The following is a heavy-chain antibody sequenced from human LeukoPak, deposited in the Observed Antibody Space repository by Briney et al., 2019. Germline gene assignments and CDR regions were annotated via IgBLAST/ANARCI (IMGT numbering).Heavy chain of an antibody. J-gene: IGHJ4*02. CDR3: ARDNSGPVDY. CDR1: GFTVSSNY. D-gene: IGHD1-1*01. V-gene: IGHV3-53*01. Sequence: GGALRLSCVASGFTVSSNYMSWVRQAPGKGLEWVSIIYSGERTFYADSVKGRFIISRDNSENTVYLHMNTLRAEDTGMYYCARDNSGPVDYWGQGTLVTVSS. CDR2: IYSGERT.